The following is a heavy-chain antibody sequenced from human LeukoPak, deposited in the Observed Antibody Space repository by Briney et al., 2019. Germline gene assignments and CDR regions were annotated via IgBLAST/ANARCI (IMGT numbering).Heavy chain of an antibody. CDR1: GFTFSNYA. J-gene: IGHJ4*02. CDR3: ATVIDNSGSLGF. V-gene: IGHV3-23*01. CDR2: ISGSGGSA. Sequence: GGSLRLSCAASGFTFSNYAMSWVRQAPGKGLEWVSGISGSGGSAYYVDSEKGRFTISRDYSKNTLYLQMNSLRAEDTAVYYCATVIDNSGSLGFWGQGTLVTVFS. D-gene: IGHD3-22*01.